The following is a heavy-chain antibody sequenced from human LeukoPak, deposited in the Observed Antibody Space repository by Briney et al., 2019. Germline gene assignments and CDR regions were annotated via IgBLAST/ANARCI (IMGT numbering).Heavy chain of an antibody. CDR1: GGSISSYY. CDR3: ARAGGYGSGSYYNSHNWFDP. J-gene: IGHJ5*02. V-gene: IGHV4-34*01. D-gene: IGHD3-10*01. CDR2: INHSGST. Sequence: SETLSLTCTVSGGSISSYYWSWIRQPPGKGLEWIGEINHSGSTNYNPSLKSRVTISVDTSKNQFSLKLSSVTAADTAVYYCARAGGYGSGSYYNSHNWFDPWGQGTLVTVSS.